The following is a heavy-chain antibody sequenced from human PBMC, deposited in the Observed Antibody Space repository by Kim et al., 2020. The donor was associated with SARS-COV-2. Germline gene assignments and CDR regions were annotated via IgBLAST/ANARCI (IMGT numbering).Heavy chain of an antibody. CDR2: IYYSGST. Sequence: SETLSLTCTVSGGSISSGGYYWSWIRQHPGKGLEWIVYIYYSGSTYYNPSLKSRVTISVDTSKNQFSLKLSSVTAADTAVYYCARGLGYGDSNLPNWYFDLWGRGTLVTVSS. V-gene: IGHV4-31*03. CDR3: ARGLGYGDSNLPNWYFDL. D-gene: IGHD4-17*01. J-gene: IGHJ2*01. CDR1: GGSISSGGYY.